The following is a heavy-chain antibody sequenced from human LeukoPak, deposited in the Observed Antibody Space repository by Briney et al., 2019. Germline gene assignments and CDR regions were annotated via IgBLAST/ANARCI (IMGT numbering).Heavy chain of an antibody. CDR2: ISWNSGSI. V-gene: IGHV3-9*01. Sequence: GRSLRLSCAASGFTFDDYAMHWVRQAPGKGLEWVSGISWNSGSIGYADSVKGRFTISRDNAKNSLYLQMNSLRAEDTAVYYCAKDGDWAFDHWAQGTLVSVSS. J-gene: IGHJ4*02. D-gene: IGHD2-21*02. CDR1: GFTFDDYA. CDR3: AKDGDWAFDH.